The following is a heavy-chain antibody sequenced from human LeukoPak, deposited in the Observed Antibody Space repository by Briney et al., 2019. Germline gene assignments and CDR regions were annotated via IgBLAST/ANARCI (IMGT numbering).Heavy chain of an antibody. CDR3: AKDWANMVRGADH. V-gene: IGHV3-23*01. J-gene: IGHJ5*02. CDR1: GFTSNTYA. CDR2: TSGIGGST. Sequence: GGSLRLSCAASGFTSNTYAMSWVRQAPGKGLEWVSGTSGIGGSTYYTDSVKGRFTNSRDNSQNTLYLQMDSLRVEDTAVYYCAKDWANMVRGADHWGQGTRVTVSS. D-gene: IGHD3-10*01.